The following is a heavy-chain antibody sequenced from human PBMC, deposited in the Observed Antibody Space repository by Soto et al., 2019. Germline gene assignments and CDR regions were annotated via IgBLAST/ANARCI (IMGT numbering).Heavy chain of an antibody. CDR1: GYTLTSYD. Sequence: GASVKVTCKASGYTLTSYDINWVRQATGQGLEWMGWMNPNSGNTGYAQKFQGRVTITADESTSTAYMELSSLRSEDTAVYYCARDSTRISYYYGMDVWVQGTTVTVSS. J-gene: IGHJ6*02. D-gene: IGHD2-15*01. CDR2: MNPNSGNT. CDR3: ARDSTRISYYYGMDV. V-gene: IGHV1-8*01.